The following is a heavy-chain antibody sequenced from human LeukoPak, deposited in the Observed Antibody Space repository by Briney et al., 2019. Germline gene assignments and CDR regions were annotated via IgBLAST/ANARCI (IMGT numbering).Heavy chain of an antibody. CDR1: GVSFSYYS. V-gene: IGHV4-34*01. CDR3: ARRPHPREWSYYMDV. D-gene: IGHD3-3*01. Sequence: SETLSLTCAVYGVSFSYYSWSWIRQPPGKGLEWFGEINHSGSTNYNPSLKSRLAMSVGTSKNQFSLKVNSVTAADTAVYYCARRPHPREWSYYMDVWGKGTTVTVSS. J-gene: IGHJ6*03. CDR2: INHSGST.